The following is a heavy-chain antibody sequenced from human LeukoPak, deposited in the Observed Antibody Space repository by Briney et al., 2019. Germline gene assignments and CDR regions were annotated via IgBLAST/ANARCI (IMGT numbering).Heavy chain of an antibody. Sequence: GGSLRLSCAASGFTFSSYEMSWVRQAPGKGLEWVANIKQDGSEKYYVDSVKGRFTISRDNAKNSLYLQMNSLRAEDTAVYYCARDGWDFWSGYYNGGGYYFDYWGQGTLVTVSS. V-gene: IGHV3-7*01. CDR2: IKQDGSEK. CDR1: GFTFSSYE. D-gene: IGHD3-3*01. J-gene: IGHJ4*02. CDR3: ARDGWDFWSGYYNGGGYYFDY.